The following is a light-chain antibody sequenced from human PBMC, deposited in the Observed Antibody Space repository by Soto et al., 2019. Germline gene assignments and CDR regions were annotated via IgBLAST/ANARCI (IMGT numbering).Light chain of an antibody. Sequence: NFMLTQPHSVSESPGKTVTISCTRSSGSIASNYVQWYQQRPGSAPTTVIYEDNQRPSGVPDRVSGSIDSSSNSASLTISGLKTEDEADYCCQSYDSSNQGVVFGGGTKLTVL. V-gene: IGLV6-57*04. CDR2: EDN. CDR1: SGSIASNY. CDR3: QSYDSSNQGVV. J-gene: IGLJ2*01.